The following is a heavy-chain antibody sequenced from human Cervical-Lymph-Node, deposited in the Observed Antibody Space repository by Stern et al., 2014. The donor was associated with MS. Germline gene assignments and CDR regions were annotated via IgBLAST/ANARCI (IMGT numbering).Heavy chain of an antibody. CDR3: ARESTSGSNYY. CDR1: GFTFSSYG. V-gene: IGHV3-33*01. J-gene: IGHJ4*02. CDR2: IWYDGSNK. Sequence: VQPVESGGGVVQPGRSLRLSWAATGFTFSSYGMHWVRQATGKGLEWVAVIWYDGSNKYYADSVKGRFSISRDNSKNTLYLQMNSLRAEDTAVYYCARESTSGSNYYWRQGTLVTVSS. D-gene: IGHD3-22*01.